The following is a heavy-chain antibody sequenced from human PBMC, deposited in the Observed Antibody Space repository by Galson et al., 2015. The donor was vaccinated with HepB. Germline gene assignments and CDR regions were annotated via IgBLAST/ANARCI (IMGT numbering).Heavy chain of an antibody. J-gene: IGHJ4*02. D-gene: IGHD2-15*01. V-gene: IGHV4-30-4*01. CDR2: IYYSGST. CDR3: ARVVVAATIDY. Sequence: LTCTVSGGSISSGDYYWSWIRQPPGKGLEWIGYIYYSGSTYYNPSLKSRVTISVDTSKNQFSLKLSSVTAADTAVYYCARVVVAATIDYWGQGTLVTVSS. CDR1: GGSISSGDYY.